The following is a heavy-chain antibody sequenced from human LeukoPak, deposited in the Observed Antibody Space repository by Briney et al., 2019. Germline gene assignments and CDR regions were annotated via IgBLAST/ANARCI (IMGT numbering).Heavy chain of an antibody. Sequence: ASVKVSCKASGYTFTSYSIRWVRQAPGQGLECRGCISAQNGNTNYAQKLQGRVTMTTDTSTSTAYMELRSLRSDDTAVYYCARVVTKPYYYYYYMDVWGKGTTVTVSS. D-gene: IGHD2-21*01. CDR2: ISAQNGNT. V-gene: IGHV1-18*01. J-gene: IGHJ6*03. CDR1: GYTFTSYS. CDR3: ARVVTKPYYYYYYMDV.